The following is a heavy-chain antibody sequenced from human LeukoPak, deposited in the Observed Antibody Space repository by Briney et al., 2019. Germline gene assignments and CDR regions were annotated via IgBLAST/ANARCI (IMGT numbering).Heavy chain of an antibody. CDR1: GFTFSSYS. V-gene: IGHV3-21*01. CDR3: ARDGNHDSSGYSTRHAFDI. CDR2: ISSSSSYI. J-gene: IGHJ3*02. D-gene: IGHD3-22*01. Sequence: GGSLRLSCAASGFTFSSYSMNWVRQAPGKGLEWVSSISSSSSYIYYADSVKGRFTISRDNAKNSLYLQMNSLRAEDTAVYYCARDGNHDSSGYSTRHAFDIWGQGTMVTVSS.